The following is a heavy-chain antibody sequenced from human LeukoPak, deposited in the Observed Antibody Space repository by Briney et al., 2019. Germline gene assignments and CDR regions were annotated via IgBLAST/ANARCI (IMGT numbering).Heavy chain of an antibody. CDR2: INSDGSST. CDR1: GFTFSNYW. J-gene: IGHJ4*02. Sequence: GGSLRLSCAASGFTFSNYWMSWVRQAPGKGLVWVSRINSDGSSTSYADSVKGRFTISRDNAKNTLYLQMNSLRAEDTAVYYCARLGSQGGVAALDYWGQGTLVTVSS. D-gene: IGHD6-25*01. CDR3: ARLGSQGGVAALDY. V-gene: IGHV3-74*01.